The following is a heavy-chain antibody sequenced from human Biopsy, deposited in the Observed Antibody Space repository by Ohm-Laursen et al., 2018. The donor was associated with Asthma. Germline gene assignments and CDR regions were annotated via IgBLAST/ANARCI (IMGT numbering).Heavy chain of an antibody. CDR1: GYNFISFA. D-gene: IGHD3-9*01. CDR2: VNTGNGDT. J-gene: IGHJ3*01. Sequence: ASVKASCKASGYNFISFAIHSVRQAPGQRLEWMVWVNTGNGDTKYSQKFQGRVTITRDTSASTAYMELRRLRSEDTATYYCARTYYDFLTGQVKDVFGVWGQGTMVTVSS. CDR3: ARTYYDFLTGQVKDVFGV. V-gene: IGHV1-3*04.